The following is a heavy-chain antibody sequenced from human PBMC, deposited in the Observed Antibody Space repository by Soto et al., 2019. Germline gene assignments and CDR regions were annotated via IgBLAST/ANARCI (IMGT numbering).Heavy chain of an antibody. Sequence: QVQLQESGPGLVKPSVTLSLTCTVSGGSISSYYWTWIRQPAGKGLEWIGRIYTSGSTNYNPSLKSRVTMSVDTSKNQFSLKLSSVTAADTAVYYCARDRHDSSGYYWVGYGMDVWGQGTTVTVSS. CDR1: GGSISSYY. J-gene: IGHJ6*02. CDR3: ARDRHDSSGYYWVGYGMDV. CDR2: IYTSGST. V-gene: IGHV4-4*07. D-gene: IGHD3-22*01.